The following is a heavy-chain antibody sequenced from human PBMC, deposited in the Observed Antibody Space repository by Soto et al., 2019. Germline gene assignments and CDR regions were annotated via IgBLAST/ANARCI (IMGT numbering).Heavy chain of an antibody. Sequence: TLSLTCTVSGGSIDSGDYYWSWIRQSPGKGLEWIGYMSYSGNTYYNPSLKSRVTLSVDTSKNHFSLKLTSVTAADTAVYYCARDEEDFWSGPPGHWGQGTLVTVSS. J-gene: IGHJ4*02. CDR3: ARDEEDFWSGPPGH. CDR2: MSYSGNT. D-gene: IGHD3-3*01. CDR1: GGSIDSGDYY. V-gene: IGHV4-30-4*01.